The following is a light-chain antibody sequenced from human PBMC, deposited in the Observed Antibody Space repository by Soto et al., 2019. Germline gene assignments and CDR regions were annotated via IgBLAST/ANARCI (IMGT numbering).Light chain of an antibody. V-gene: IGKV3-15*01. Sequence: EIVMTQSPATLSVSPGERATLSCRASQSVSSKLAWYQQKPGQAPRLLIYGASTRATGIPARFSGSGSGTEFTLTISRLEPEDFAVYYCQQYGSSLLTFGPGTKVDIK. CDR2: GAS. CDR3: QQYGSSLLT. J-gene: IGKJ3*01. CDR1: QSVSSK.